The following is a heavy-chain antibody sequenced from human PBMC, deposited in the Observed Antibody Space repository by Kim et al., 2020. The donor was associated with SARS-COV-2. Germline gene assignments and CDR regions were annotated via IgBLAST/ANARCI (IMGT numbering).Heavy chain of an antibody. Sequence: KGRFTISRDDSKSIAYLQMNSLKTEDTAVYYCTRPHNHYYDSSGYYPFDYWGQGTLVTVSS. V-gene: IGHV3-49*02. CDR3: TRPHNHYYDSSGYYPFDY. J-gene: IGHJ4*02. D-gene: IGHD3-22*01.